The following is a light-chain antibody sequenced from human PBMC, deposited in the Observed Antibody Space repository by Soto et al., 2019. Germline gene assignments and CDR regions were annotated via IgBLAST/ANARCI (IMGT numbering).Light chain of an antibody. CDR3: QNYNSAPPGLFT. V-gene: IGKV1-27*01. Sequence: DIQMTQSPSSLSASVGDRVTITCRASQGISNYLAWYQQKPGKVPKLLIYAASTLQSGVPSRFSGSGSGTDFTITISSRQPEDVATYYCQNYNSAPPGLFTFGPGTKVDIK. J-gene: IGKJ3*01. CDR1: QGISNY. CDR2: AAS.